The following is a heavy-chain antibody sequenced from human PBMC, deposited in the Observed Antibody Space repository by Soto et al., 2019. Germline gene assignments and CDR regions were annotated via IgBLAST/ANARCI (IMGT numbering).Heavy chain of an antibody. V-gene: IGHV1-2*02. D-gene: IGHD3-3*01. CDR1: GYPVTAYY. CDR2: INPATGVA. CDR3: ARRGGVGVAGSAAFDM. Sequence: QLHLVQSGAVVKKPGASVTVSCSASGYPVTAYYMHWVRQAPGRGLEWMGGINPATGVAKYTQTFPGRVNMTRDTSTSTVFMELSGLTSEDTAVFYCARRGGVGVAGSAAFDMWGQGTLVTVSS. J-gene: IGHJ3*02.